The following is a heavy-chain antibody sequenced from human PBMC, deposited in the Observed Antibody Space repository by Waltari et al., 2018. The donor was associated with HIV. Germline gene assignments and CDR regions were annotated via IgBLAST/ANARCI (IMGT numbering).Heavy chain of an antibody. CDR1: GFTFSNDW. J-gene: IGHJ3*02. CDR2: IKSKTDGGTT. Sequence: EVQLVESGGGLVKPGGSLRLSCEASGFTFSNDWMGWVRQAPGKGLEWVGRIKSKTDGGTTDYAAPVKGRFTISRDDSKNTLYLQMNSLKTEDTAVYYCTTPYGDYGAFDIWGQGTMVTVSS. CDR3: TTPYGDYGAFDI. V-gene: IGHV3-15*01. D-gene: IGHD4-17*01.